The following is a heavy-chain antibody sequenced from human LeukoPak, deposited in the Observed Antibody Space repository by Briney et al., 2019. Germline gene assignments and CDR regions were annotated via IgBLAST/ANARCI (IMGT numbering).Heavy chain of an antibody. CDR2: IYHSGST. CDR3: AGNLGYSYGKLDY. CDR1: GGSISSGGYS. V-gene: IGHV4-30-2*01. D-gene: IGHD5-18*01. J-gene: IGHJ4*02. Sequence: SETLSLTCAVSGGSISSGGYSWSWIRQPPGKGLEWIGYIYHSGSTYYNPSLKSRVTISVDRSKNQFSLKLSSVTAADTAVYYCAGNLGYSYGKLDYWGQGTLVTVSS.